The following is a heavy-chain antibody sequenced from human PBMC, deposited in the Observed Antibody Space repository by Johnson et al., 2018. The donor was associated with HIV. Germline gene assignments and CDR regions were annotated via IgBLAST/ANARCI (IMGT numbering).Heavy chain of an antibody. CDR3: ARDRGLPGVAEAGNAFDI. Sequence: VHLVESGGGLVQPGGSLRLSCVASGFTVRSNYMSWVRQAPGKVLEWVSVIYSGGRSYYADSVKGRFTISRDNSKNTLYLQMNSLRAEDTAVYYCARDRGLPGVAEAGNAFDIWGQGTLVTVSS. D-gene: IGHD6-13*01. V-gene: IGHV3-66*02. CDR1: GFTVRSNY. CDR2: IYSGGRS. J-gene: IGHJ3*02.